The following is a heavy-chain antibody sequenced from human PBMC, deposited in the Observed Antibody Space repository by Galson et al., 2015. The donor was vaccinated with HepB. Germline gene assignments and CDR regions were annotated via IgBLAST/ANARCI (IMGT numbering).Heavy chain of an antibody. CDR3: ARPGTMVRGVMIPWDYYYYGMDV. J-gene: IGHJ6*02. Sequence: SVKVSCKASGYTFTSYAISWVRQAPGQGLEWMGGIIPIFGTANYAQKFQGRVTITADESTGTAYMELSSLRSEDTAVYYCARPGTMVRGVMIPWDYYYYGMDVWGQGTTVTVSS. CDR1: GYTFTSYA. CDR2: IIPIFGTA. V-gene: IGHV1-69*13. D-gene: IGHD3-10*01.